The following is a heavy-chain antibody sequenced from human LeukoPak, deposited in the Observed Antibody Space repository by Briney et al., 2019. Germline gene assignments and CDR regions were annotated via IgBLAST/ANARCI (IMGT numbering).Heavy chain of an antibody. Sequence: GGSLRLSCAASGFTFSSYSMNWVRRAPGKGLEWVSSISSSSSYIYYADSVKGRFTISRDNAKNSLYLQMNSLRAEDTAVYYCARFATSSSEYYYGMDVWGQGTTVTVSS. CDR1: GFTFSSYS. CDR3: ARFATSSSEYYYGMDV. V-gene: IGHV3-21*01. D-gene: IGHD6-6*01. CDR2: ISSSSSYI. J-gene: IGHJ6*02.